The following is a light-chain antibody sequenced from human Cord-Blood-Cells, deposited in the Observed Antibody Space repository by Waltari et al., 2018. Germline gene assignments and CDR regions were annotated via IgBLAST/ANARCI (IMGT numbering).Light chain of an antibody. CDR1: QSLLHSNGYNY. CDR3: MQALQTPFT. V-gene: IGKV2-28*01. CDR2: LGS. J-gene: IGKJ3*01. Sequence: DIVMTQSPLSLPVTPGEPASISFRCSQSLLHSNGYNYLDWYLQQPGQSPQLLIYLGSNRASGVPDRFSGSGSGTDFTLKISRVEAEDVGVYYCMQALQTPFTFGPGTKVDIK.